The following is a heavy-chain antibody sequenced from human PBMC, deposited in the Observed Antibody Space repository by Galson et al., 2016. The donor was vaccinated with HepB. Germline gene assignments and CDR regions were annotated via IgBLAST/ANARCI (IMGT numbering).Heavy chain of an antibody. V-gene: IGHV1-8*01. J-gene: IGHJ5*02. CDR3: ARGTWFDP. CDR2: MTADNDDT. Sequence: SVKVSCKASGYSFTNYDINWVRQAPGQGLECIGWMTADNDDTGYVEKFKGRVTLTRDTSTETAYMELNSLTSDDTAMYYCARGTWFDPWGQGTLVIVSS. CDR1: GYSFTNYD.